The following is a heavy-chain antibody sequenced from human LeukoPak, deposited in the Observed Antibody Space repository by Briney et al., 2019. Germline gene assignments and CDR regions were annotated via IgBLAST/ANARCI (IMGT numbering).Heavy chain of an antibody. CDR1: GDSISSYY. CDR2: IYYSGST. CDR3: ARSSRSWFDP. Sequence: PSETLSLTCTASGDSISSYYWSWIRQPPGKGLEWIGYIYYSGSTNYNPSLKSRVTISVDTSKNQFSLKLSSVTAGDTAVYYCARSSRSWFDPWGQGTLVTVSS. V-gene: IGHV4-59*01. J-gene: IGHJ5*02.